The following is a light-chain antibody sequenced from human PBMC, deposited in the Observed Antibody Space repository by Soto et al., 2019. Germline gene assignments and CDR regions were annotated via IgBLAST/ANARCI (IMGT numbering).Light chain of an antibody. CDR1: SSDIGDYDY. V-gene: IGLV2-14*01. J-gene: IGLJ1*01. CDR3: CSYTRTSNHYF. CDR2: EVR. Sequence: QSALTQPASVSGSPGQSITISCTGTSSDIGDYDYVSWYQQRPGRAPKLMIYEVRYRPSGVSNRFSGSKSGNTASLTISGLQAEDEADYYCCSYTRTSNHYFFGSGTKLTVL.